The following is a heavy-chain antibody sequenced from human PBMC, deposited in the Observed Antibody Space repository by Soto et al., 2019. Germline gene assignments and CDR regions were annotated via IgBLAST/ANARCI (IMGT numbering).Heavy chain of an antibody. D-gene: IGHD2-15*01. CDR2: INHSGST. CDR3: AMGGLRYCSGGSCYSGYYMDV. Sequence: SETLSLTCAVYGGSFSGYYWSWIRQPPGKGLEGIGEINHSGSTNYNPSLMSRVTISVDTSKNQLSLKLSSVTAADTAVYYFAMGGLRYCSGGSCYSGYYMDVWGKGTTVTVSS. CDR1: GGSFSGYY. J-gene: IGHJ6*03. V-gene: IGHV4-34*01.